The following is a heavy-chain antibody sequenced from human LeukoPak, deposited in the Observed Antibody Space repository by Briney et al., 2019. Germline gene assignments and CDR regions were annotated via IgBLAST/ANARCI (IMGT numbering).Heavy chain of an antibody. J-gene: IGHJ6*02. CDR2: IRSSGGTI. CDR3: ARPNTRGEYGMDV. Sequence: LGWSLRLSCAASGFTFSYYSMNWVRQAPGKGLEWISYIRSSGGTIYYADSVKGRFTISRDDAKDSLYLQMNSLRDEDTAVYYCARPNTRGEYGMDVWGQGTTVTVSS. D-gene: IGHD2-21*01. V-gene: IGHV3-48*02. CDR1: GFTFSYYS.